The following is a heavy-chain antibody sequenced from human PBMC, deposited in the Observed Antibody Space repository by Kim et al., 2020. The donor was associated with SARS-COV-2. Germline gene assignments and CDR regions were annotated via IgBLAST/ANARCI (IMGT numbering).Heavy chain of an antibody. J-gene: IGHJ4*02. CDR1: GGSFSGYY. V-gene: IGHV4-34*01. D-gene: IGHD6-19*01. CDR2: INHSGST. Sequence: SETLSLTCAVYGGSFSGYYWSWIRQPPGKGLEWIGEINHSGSTNYNPSLKSRVTISVDTSKNQFSLKLSSVTAADTAVYYCARRIAYGSGWYNYWGQGTL. CDR3: ARRIAYGSGWYNY.